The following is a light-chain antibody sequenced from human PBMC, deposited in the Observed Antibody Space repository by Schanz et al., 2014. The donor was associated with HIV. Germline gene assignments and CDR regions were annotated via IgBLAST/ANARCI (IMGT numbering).Light chain of an antibody. CDR3: QHYFSAPPGMFT. CDR1: QSVSTN. CDR2: GAS. V-gene: IGKV3-20*01. J-gene: IGKJ2*01. Sequence: EIVMTQSPATLSLSPGERATLSCRASQSVSTNFAWYQHKPGQAPRLLIYGASNRATGITDRFSGSGSGTDFTLTISRPEPEDSAVYYCQHYFSAPPGMFTFGQGTKLEI.